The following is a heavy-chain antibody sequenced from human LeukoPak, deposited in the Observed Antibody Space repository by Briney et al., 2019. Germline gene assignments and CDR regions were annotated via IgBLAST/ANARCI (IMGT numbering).Heavy chain of an antibody. CDR1: GFTFSSYS. J-gene: IGHJ4*02. CDR2: ISSSSSYI. D-gene: IGHD3-3*01. Sequence: GGSLRLSCAASGFTFSSYSMNWVRQAPGKGLEWVSSISSSSSYIYYADAVKGRFTISRDNAKNSLYLQMNSLRAEDTAVYYCAKAGSGYYSPCDWGQGTLVTVSS. CDR3: AKAGSGYYSPCD. V-gene: IGHV3-21*01.